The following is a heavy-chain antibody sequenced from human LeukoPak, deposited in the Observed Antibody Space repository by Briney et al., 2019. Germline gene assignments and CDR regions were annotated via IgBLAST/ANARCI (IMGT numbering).Heavy chain of an antibody. V-gene: IGHV1-69*04. D-gene: IGHD6-13*01. CDR1: GGTFSSYA. CDR2: IIPILGIA. CDR3: AREVQIPLAAAASRYYYYYGMDV. Sequence: GASVKVSCKASGGTFSSYAISWVRQAPGQGLEWMGRIIPILGIANYAQKFQGRVTITADKSTRTAYMELSSLRSEDTAVYYCAREVQIPLAAAASRYYYYYGMDVWGQGTTVTVSS. J-gene: IGHJ6*02.